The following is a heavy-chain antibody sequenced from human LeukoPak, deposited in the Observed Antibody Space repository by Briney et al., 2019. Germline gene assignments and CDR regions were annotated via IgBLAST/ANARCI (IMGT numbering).Heavy chain of an antibody. Sequence: SGGSLRLSCAVSGFTASGNYMTWVRQAPGKGLEWVSVFYSGGSTYYADSVKGRFTISRDNSKNTLYLQMNSLRAEDTAVYYCARGLERWPDVFDIWGRGTMVTVSS. CDR3: ARGLERWPDVFDI. CDR2: FYSGGST. J-gene: IGHJ3*02. V-gene: IGHV3-66*01. D-gene: IGHD4-23*01. CDR1: GFTASGNY.